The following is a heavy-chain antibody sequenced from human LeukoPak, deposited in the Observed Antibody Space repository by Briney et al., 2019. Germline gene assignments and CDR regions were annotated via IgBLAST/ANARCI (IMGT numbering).Heavy chain of an antibody. CDR1: GFTVSSNY. CDR3: ARDPLYPGLGY. V-gene: IGHV3-66*01. D-gene: IGHD2-8*01. Sequence: GGSLRLSCAASGFTVSSNYMSWVRQAPGKGLEWVSVIYRGGRTYYADSVKGRFTISRDNSKNTLYLQMNSLRAEDTAVYYCARDPLYPGLGYWGQGTLVTVSS. J-gene: IGHJ4*02. CDR2: IYRGGRT.